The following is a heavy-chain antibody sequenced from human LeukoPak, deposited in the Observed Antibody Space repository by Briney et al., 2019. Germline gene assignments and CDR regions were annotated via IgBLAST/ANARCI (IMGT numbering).Heavy chain of an antibody. CDR2: IYHSGST. CDR3: ATTDSSGWFDY. CDR1: GGSISSGGYS. Sequence: ASETLSLTCAVSGGSISSGGYSWSWIRQPPGKGLEWIRYIYHSGSTYYNPSLKRRVTISVDTSKNQFSLKLSSVTAADTAVYYCATTDSSGWFDYWGQGTLVTVSS. J-gene: IGHJ4*02. D-gene: IGHD6-19*01. V-gene: IGHV4-30-2*03.